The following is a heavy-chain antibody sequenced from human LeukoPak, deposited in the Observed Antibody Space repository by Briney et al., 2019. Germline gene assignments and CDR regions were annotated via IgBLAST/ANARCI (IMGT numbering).Heavy chain of an antibody. V-gene: IGHV1-2*04. J-gene: IGHJ4*02. Sequence: GASVKVSCKASGYTFTGYYMHWVRQAPGQGLEWMGWINPNSGGTNYAQKFQGWVTMTRDTSISTAYMELSRLRSDDTAVYYCARDRTGSDWNYIGDDYWGQGTLVTVSS. CDR3: ARDRTGSDWNYIGDDY. CDR2: INPNSGGT. CDR1: GYTFTGYY. D-gene: IGHD1-7*01.